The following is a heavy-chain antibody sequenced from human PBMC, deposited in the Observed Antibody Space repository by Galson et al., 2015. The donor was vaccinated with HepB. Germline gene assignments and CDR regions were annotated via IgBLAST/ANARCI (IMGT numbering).Heavy chain of an antibody. CDR3: ARDPPYSFGWYFDC. J-gene: IGHJ4*02. D-gene: IGHD6-19*01. V-gene: IGHV4-4*07. CDR2: IYPSGST. Sequence: ATLSLTCTVSGGSISDNYWSWIRPPAGKGLEWIGRIYPSGSTYYNPSLMSRVTMSADTSKNQLSLNLNSVTAADTAVYYCARDPPYSFGWYFDCWGQGTLVTVSS. CDR1: GGSISDNY.